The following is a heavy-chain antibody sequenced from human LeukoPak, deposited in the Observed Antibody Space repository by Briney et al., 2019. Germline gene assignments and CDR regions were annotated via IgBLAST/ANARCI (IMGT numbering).Heavy chain of an antibody. V-gene: IGHV1-18*01. J-gene: IGHJ4*02. CDR2: ISAYNGNT. CDR1: GYTFTSYG. CDR3: ARSQAYYYDSSGYGGLDY. Sequence: ASVKVSCKASGYTFTSYGISWVRQAPGQGLEWMGWISAYNGNTNYAQKLQGRVTMTTDTSTSTAYMELRSLRSDDTAVYYCARSQAYYYDSSGYGGLDYWGQETLVTVSS. D-gene: IGHD3-22*01.